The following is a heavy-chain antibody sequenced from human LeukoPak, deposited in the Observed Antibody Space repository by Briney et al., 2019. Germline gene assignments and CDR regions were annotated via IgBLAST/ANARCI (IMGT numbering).Heavy chain of an antibody. V-gene: IGHV4-39*07. CDR3: ARAGAVVDNWFDP. CDR1: GGSISSSSYY. CDR2: IYYSGST. J-gene: IGHJ5*02. D-gene: IGHD2-15*01. Sequence: SETLSLTCTVSGGSISSSSYYWGWIRQPPGKGLEWIGSIYYSGSTYYNPSLKSRVTISVDKSKNQFSLKLSSVTAADTAVYYCARAGAVVDNWFDPWGQGTLVTVSS.